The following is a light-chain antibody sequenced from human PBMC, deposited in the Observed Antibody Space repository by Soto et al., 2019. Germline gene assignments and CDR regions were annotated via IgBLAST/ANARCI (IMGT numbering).Light chain of an antibody. J-gene: IGLJ2*01. CDR2: RNN. CDR1: SSNIGSNY. V-gene: IGLV1-47*01. Sequence: QSVLTQPPSASGTHGQRVTISCSGSSSNIGSNYVYWYQQLPGTAPKLLIYRNNQRPSGVPDRFSGSKSGTSASLAISGLRSEDEADYYCEAWSASLNGVVFGGGTQMT. CDR3: EAWSASLNGVV.